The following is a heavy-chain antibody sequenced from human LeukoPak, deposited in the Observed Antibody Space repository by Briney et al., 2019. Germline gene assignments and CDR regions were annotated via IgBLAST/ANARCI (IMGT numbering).Heavy chain of an antibody. J-gene: IGHJ4*02. CDR1: GYSFTSYW. Sequence: GESLKISCKGSGYSFTSYWIGWVRQMPGKGLEWMGIISPGGSDTRYSPSFRGQVTISADKSISTAYLQWSSLKASDTAMYYCASQDYGSGSYYNGPEWDYWGQGTLVTVSS. CDR3: ASQDYGSGSYYNGPEWDY. V-gene: IGHV5-51*01. D-gene: IGHD3-10*01. CDR2: ISPGGSDT.